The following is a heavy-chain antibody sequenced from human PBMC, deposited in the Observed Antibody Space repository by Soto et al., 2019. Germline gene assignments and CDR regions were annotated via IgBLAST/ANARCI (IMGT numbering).Heavy chain of an antibody. Sequence: PSETLSLTCTVSGGSVSSHYWSWIRQPPGKGLEWIGYIYYTGSTYYNPSLKSRATISVDTSKNQFSLKLSSVTAADTAVYYCAREGGWLRSFDYWGQGTLVTVSS. V-gene: IGHV4-59*02. CDR1: GGSVSSHY. CDR3: AREGGWLRSFDY. CDR2: IYYTGST. J-gene: IGHJ4*02. D-gene: IGHD5-18*01.